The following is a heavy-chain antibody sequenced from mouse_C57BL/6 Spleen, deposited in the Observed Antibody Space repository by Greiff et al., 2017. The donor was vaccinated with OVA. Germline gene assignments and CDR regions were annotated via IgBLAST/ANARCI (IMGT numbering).Heavy chain of an antibody. CDR1: GYTFTDYE. J-gene: IGHJ2*01. CDR2: IDPETGGT. D-gene: IGHD1-1*01. V-gene: IGHV1-15*01. CDR3: TRAGTYWDY. Sequence: QVQLQQSGAELVRPGASVTLSCKASGYTFTDYEMHWVKQTPVHGLEWIGAIDPETGGTAYNQKFKGKAILTADKSSSTAYMELRSLTSEDSAVYYCTRAGTYWDYWGQGTTLTVSS.